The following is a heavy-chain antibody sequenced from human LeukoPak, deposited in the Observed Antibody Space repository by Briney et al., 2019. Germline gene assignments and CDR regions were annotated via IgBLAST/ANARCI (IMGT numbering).Heavy chain of an antibody. CDR1: GFTFSSYA. J-gene: IGHJ4*02. CDR2: ISGSGGST. V-gene: IGHV3-23*01. Sequence: GGSLRLSCAASGFTFSSYAMSWVRQAPGKGLEWVSAISGSGGSTYYADSVKGRFTISRDNSKNTLYLQTNSLRAEDTAVYFWWNGRILRYFCLPPYYLGQGTLVHVPS. CDR3: WNGRILRYFCLPPYY. D-gene: IGHD3-9*01.